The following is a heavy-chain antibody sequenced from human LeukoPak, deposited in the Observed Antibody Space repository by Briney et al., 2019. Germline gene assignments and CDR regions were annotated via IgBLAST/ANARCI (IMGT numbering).Heavy chain of an antibody. J-gene: IGHJ4*02. CDR3: ARGAGGSGSYYRGIYFDY. CDR1: GFTFDDYG. CDR2: INWSGGST. D-gene: IGHD3-10*01. V-gene: IGHV3-20*04. Sequence: PGRSLRLSCAASGFTFDDYGMSWVRQAPGKGLEWVSGINWSGGSTGYADSVKGRFTISRDNAKNSLYLQMNSLRAEDTALYYCARGAGGSGSYYRGIYFDYWGQGTLVTVSS.